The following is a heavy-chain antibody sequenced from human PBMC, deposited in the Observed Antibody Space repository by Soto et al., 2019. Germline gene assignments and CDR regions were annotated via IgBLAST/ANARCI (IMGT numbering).Heavy chain of an antibody. CDR2: IFSDNER. CDR3: ARMNVDSYQCYYAMDV. Sequence: ESGPTLVNPTETLTLTCTVSGFSLTTGKMGVSWIRQPPGKALEWLAHIFSDNERSYSTSLQGRLTISKDTSGSQVVLSMTNVDPVDTATYYCARMNVDSYQCYYAMDVWGKGTTVTVSS. D-gene: IGHD4-17*01. CDR1: GFSLTTGKMG. V-gene: IGHV2-26*01. J-gene: IGHJ6*04.